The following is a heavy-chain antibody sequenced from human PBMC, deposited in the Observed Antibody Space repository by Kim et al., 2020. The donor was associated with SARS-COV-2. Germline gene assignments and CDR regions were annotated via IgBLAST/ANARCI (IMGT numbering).Heavy chain of an antibody. D-gene: IGHD2-2*01. CDR1: GFTFSNYA. J-gene: IGHJ3*02. V-gene: IGHV3-23*01. CDR3: AKDLADQLLPSMAFAI. CDR2: ISGSGGST. Sequence: GGSLRLSCAASGFTFSNYAMRWVRQAPGKGLEWVSAISGSGGSTYYADSVKGRFTISRDNSKNTLYLQMNSLRAEDTAVYYCAKDLADQLLPSMAFAIWGQGTTGTGSP.